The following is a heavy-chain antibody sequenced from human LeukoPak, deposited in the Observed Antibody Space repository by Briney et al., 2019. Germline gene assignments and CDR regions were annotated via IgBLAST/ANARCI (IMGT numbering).Heavy chain of an antibody. Sequence: GASVKVSFKASGYTFTSYGISWVRQAPGQGLEWMGWISAYNGNTNYAQKLQGRVTMTTDTSTSTAYMELRSLRSDDTAVYYCARAYSSSWYGDNWFDPWGQGTLVTVSS. J-gene: IGHJ5*02. D-gene: IGHD6-13*01. CDR1: GYTFTSYG. CDR2: ISAYNGNT. CDR3: ARAYSSSWYGDNWFDP. V-gene: IGHV1-18*01.